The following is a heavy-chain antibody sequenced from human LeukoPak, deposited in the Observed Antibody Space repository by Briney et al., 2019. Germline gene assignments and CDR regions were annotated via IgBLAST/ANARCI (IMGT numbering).Heavy chain of an antibody. CDR3: AILRVTVGLKN. CDR2: FYTSGST. J-gene: IGHJ4*02. D-gene: IGHD2-2*03. Sequence: PSETLSLTCTVSGGSISGGSYYWSWIRQPAGKGLEWIGRFYTSGSTNYNPSFKSRVTISVDTSKNQFSLKLSSVTAADTAVYYCAILRVTVGLKNWGQGTLVTVSS. CDR1: GGSISGGSYY. V-gene: IGHV4-61*02.